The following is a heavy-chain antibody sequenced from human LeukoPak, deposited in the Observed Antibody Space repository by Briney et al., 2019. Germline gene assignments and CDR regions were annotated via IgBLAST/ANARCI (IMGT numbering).Heavy chain of an antibody. CDR3: ARPSGGLFYGLDV. CDR2: ISSSGYNI. Sequence: PGGSLRLSCGASGFIFSDYYMSWIRQAPGKGLEWVSYISSSGYNIYYADSVKGRFTISRDNAKKSLYLHMNSLRAEDTAVYYCARPSGGLFYGLDVWGQGTTVTVS. J-gene: IGHJ6*02. V-gene: IGHV3-11*01. CDR1: GFIFSDYY. D-gene: IGHD1-1*01.